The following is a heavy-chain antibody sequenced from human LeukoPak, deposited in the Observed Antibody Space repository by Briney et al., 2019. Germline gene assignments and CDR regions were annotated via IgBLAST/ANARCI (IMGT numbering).Heavy chain of an antibody. CDR1: GFTFSSYA. CDR3: ARSYYDSSGYYYYYYYGMDV. V-gene: IGHV3-30*04. Sequence: PGRSLGLSCAASGFTFSSYAMHWVRQAPGKGLEWVAVISYDGSNKYYVDSVKGRFTISRDNSKNTLYLQMNSLRAEDTAVYYCARSYYDSSGYYYYYYYGMDVWGQGTTVTVSS. CDR2: ISYDGSNK. D-gene: IGHD3-22*01. J-gene: IGHJ6*02.